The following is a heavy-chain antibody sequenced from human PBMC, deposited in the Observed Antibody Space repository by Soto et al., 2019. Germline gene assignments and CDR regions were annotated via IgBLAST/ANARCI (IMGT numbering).Heavy chain of an antibody. D-gene: IGHD6-13*01. CDR1: GFTFSSYA. CDR3: AKVTLSVEIAAAGTGYYYYGMDV. J-gene: IGHJ6*02. CDR2: ISGSGGST. V-gene: IGHV3-23*01. Sequence: GGSLRLSCAASGFTFSSYAMSWVRQAPGKGLEWVSAISGSGGSTYYADSGKDRFTISRDNSKNTLNLQMNSLRAEDTAVYYCAKVTLSVEIAAAGTGYYYYGMDVWGQGTTVTVSS.